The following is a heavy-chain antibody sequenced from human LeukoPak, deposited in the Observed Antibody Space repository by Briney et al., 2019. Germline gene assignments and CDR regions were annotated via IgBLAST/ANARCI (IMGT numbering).Heavy chain of an antibody. J-gene: IGHJ4*02. D-gene: IGHD1-1*01. CDR2: IGGGGANT. Sequence: GGSLRLSCATSGFTFRNYAMTWVRQAPGRGLEWVSAIGGGGANTYYADSLKGRFTISRDNSKNTLYLQMNSLRAEDTAVYYCARVETTKYYFDYWGQGTLVTVSS. CDR1: GFTFRNYA. V-gene: IGHV3-23*01. CDR3: ARVETTKYYFDY.